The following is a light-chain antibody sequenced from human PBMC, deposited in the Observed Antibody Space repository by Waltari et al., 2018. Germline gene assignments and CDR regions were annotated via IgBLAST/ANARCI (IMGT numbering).Light chain of an antibody. CDR3: CSYAGSYTLI. Sequence: QSALTQPRSVSGSPGQSVTISCTGTSSYVGGYNYVTWYQHHPGKAPKLMLYDVYKRPSGVPDRFSGSKSGNTASLTISGLQVEDEADYYCCSYAGSYTLIFGGGTKLTVL. V-gene: IGLV2-11*01. CDR1: SSYVGGYNY. J-gene: IGLJ2*01. CDR2: DVY.